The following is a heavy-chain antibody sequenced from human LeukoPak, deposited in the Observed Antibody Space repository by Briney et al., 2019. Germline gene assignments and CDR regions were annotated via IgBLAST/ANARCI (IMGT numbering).Heavy chain of an antibody. CDR2: INSDGSST. CDR3: ASLGDYSNAHWFDP. J-gene: IGHJ5*02. CDR1: GFTFSSYW. Sequence: GGSLRLSCAASGFTFSSYWMHWVRKAPGKGLVWVSRINSDGSSTNYAGSVKGRFTISRDNAKNTLFLQMNSLRAEDTAVYYCASLGDYSNAHWFDPWGQGTLVTVSS. D-gene: IGHD4-11*01. V-gene: IGHV3-74*01.